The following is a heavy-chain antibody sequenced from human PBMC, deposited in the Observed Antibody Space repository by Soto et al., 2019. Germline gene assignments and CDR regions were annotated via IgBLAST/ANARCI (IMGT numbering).Heavy chain of an antibody. V-gene: IGHV3-74*01. CDR1: GFTFSNYW. CDR3: ARDGLDYYGMDV. Sequence: GGSLRLSCAASGFTFSNYWMQWVRQAPGKGLVWVSHISRDGSGANYADSVKGRFTISRDNAKNTLYLQMNSLRAEDTAMYYCARDGLDYYGMDVWGQGTTVTVS. J-gene: IGHJ6*02. CDR2: ISRDGSGA.